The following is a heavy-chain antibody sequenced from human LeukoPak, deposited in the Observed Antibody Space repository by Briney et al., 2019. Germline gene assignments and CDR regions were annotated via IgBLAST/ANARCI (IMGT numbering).Heavy chain of an antibody. V-gene: IGHV4-34*01. J-gene: IGHJ4*02. CDR2: INHSGST. Sequence: SETLSLTCAVYGGSFSGYYWSWIRQPPGKGLEWIGEINHSGSTNYNPSLKSRVTISVDTSKNQFSLKLSSVTAADTAVYYCARGYCSGGSCYSFDYWGQGTLVTVSS. D-gene: IGHD2-15*01. CDR1: GGSFSGYY. CDR3: ARGYCSGGSCYSFDY.